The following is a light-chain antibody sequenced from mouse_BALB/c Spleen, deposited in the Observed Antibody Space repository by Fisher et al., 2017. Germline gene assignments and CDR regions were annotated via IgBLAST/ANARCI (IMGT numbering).Light chain of an antibody. Sequence: DIVLTQTPAIMSASPGEKVTISCSASSSVSYMNWYQQKPGSSPKIWIYGISNLASGVPARFSGSGSGNSYSLTISSMEAEDVATYYCQQWSSNPLTFGAGTKLELK. V-gene: IGKV4-90*01. CDR1: SSVSY. CDR3: QQWSSNPLT. CDR2: GIS. J-gene: IGKJ5*01.